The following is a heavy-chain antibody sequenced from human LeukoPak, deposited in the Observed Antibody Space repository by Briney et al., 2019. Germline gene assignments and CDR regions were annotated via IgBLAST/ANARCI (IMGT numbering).Heavy chain of an antibody. CDR2: IHYSGST. J-gene: IGHJ4*02. CDR3: ARVNWNPDY. D-gene: IGHD1-1*01. CDR1: GYSISRGYH. V-gene: IGHV4-38-2*01. Sequence: SETLSLTCAVSGYSISRGYHWGWIRQHPGKGLEWIGSIHYSGSTYYNSSLKSRVTISIDTSKNQFSLKVSSVTAADTAVYYCARVNWNPDYWGQGTLVTVSS.